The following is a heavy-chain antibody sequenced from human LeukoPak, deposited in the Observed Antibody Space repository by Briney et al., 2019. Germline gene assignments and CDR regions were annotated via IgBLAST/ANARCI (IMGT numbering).Heavy chain of an antibody. CDR3: ARERGYSYGPNPYYFDY. J-gene: IGHJ4*02. V-gene: IGHV3-30*03. CDR2: TSYDGSNK. D-gene: IGHD5-18*01. CDR1: GFTFSSYG. Sequence: PGGALRLSCAASGFTFSSYGMHWVRQAPGKGLEWVAVTSYDGSNKYYADSVKGRFTISRDNSKNTLYLQMNSLRAEDTAVYYCARERGYSYGPNPYYFDYWGQGTLVTVSS.